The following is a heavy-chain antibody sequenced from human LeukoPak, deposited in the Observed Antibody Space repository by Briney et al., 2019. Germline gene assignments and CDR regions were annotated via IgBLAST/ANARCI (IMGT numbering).Heavy chain of an antibody. Sequence: GGSLRLSCAASGFIFSDHYMDWVRQAPGKGLEWVGRAKYKINSYTTMYAASVKDRFTISRDDSKNSLYLQMNSLKTEDTAVYYCVRLTLDTAYPYYYYMDVWGKGTTVTVSS. D-gene: IGHD5-18*01. CDR1: GFIFSDHY. CDR2: AKYKINSYTT. V-gene: IGHV3-72*01. CDR3: VRLTLDTAYPYYYYMDV. J-gene: IGHJ6*03.